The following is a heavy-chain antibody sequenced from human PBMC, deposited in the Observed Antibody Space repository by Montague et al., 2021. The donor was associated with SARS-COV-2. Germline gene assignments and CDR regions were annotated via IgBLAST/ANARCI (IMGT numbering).Heavy chain of an antibody. Sequence: PALVKPTQTLTLTCTFSGFSLSTSGMCVSWIRQPPGKALEWLARIDWDDDRYYSTSLKTRLTISKDTSKNQVVLTMTNMDPVGTATYYCAREYSSGVYFDYRGQGTLVTVSS. CDR2: IDWDDDR. D-gene: IGHD6-19*01. CDR3: AREYSSGVYFDY. J-gene: IGHJ4*02. CDR1: GFSLSTSGMC. V-gene: IGHV2-70*11.